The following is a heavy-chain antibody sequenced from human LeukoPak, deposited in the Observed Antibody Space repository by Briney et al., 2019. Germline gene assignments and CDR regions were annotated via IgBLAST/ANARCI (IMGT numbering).Heavy chain of an antibody. Sequence: GGSLRLSCAASGFTFSSYGMRWVRQAPGKGLEWVAVIWYDGSNKYYADSVKGRFTISRDNSKNTLYLQMNSLRAEDTAVYYRARGRYQLLWGDYWGQGTLVTVSS. CDR1: GFTFSSYG. CDR3: ARGRYQLLWGDY. D-gene: IGHD2-2*01. J-gene: IGHJ4*02. V-gene: IGHV3-33*08. CDR2: IWYDGSNK.